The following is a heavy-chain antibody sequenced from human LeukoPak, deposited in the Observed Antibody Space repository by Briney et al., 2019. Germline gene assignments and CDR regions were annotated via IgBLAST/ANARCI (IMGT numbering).Heavy chain of an antibody. CDR2: IYYSGST. Sequence: SETLSLTCSVSAGSISSYYWSWIRQPPGKGLEWIGYIYYSGSTNYNPSLKSRVTISVDTSKNQFSLRLSSVTAADTAVYYCARVTGYMIEDYFDYWGQGTLVTVSS. D-gene: IGHD3-22*01. V-gene: IGHV4-59*01. CDR3: ARVTGYMIEDYFDY. J-gene: IGHJ4*02. CDR1: AGSISSYY.